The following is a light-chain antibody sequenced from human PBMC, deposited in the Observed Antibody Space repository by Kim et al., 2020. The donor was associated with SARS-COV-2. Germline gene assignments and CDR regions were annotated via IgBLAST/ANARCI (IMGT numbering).Light chain of an antibody. Sequence: EIVLTQSPGTLSLSPVERATLSCRASQSVTSSYLAWYQQKPGQPPRLLIYGASNRATGIPDRFSGSGSGTDFTLTISRLESEDLAVYYCQQYGTSLRTFGQGTKVDI. CDR1: QSVTSSY. V-gene: IGKV3-20*01. CDR2: GAS. CDR3: QQYGTSLRT. J-gene: IGKJ1*01.